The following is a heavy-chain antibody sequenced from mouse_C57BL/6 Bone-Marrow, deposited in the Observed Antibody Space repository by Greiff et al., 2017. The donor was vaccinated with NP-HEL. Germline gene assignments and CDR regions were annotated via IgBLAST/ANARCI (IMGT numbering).Heavy chain of an antibody. V-gene: IGHV1-69*01. J-gene: IGHJ2*01. CDR2: IDPSDSYT. Sequence: QVQLQQPGAELVMPGASVKLSSKASGYTFTSYWMHWVKQRPGQGLEWIGEIDPSDSYTNYNQKFKGKSTLTVDKSSSTAYMQLSSLTSEDSAVYYCARSGVTTGGDYWGQGTTLTVSS. CDR3: ARSGVTTGGDY. D-gene: IGHD1-1*01. CDR1: GYTFTSYW.